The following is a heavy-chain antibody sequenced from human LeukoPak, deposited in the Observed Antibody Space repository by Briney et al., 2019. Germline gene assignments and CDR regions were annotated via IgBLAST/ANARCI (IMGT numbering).Heavy chain of an antibody. D-gene: IGHD4-23*01. Sequence: SETLSLTCTVSGGSISSSSYFWGWVRQPPGKGLEWIGIIYYSGSAYYNPSLKSRVTISVDTSNNQFSLKLSSVTAADTAVYYCARHDQNSNPLFDYWGQGTLVTVSS. J-gene: IGHJ4*02. CDR3: ARHDQNSNPLFDY. V-gene: IGHV4-39*01. CDR1: GGSISSSSYF. CDR2: IYYSGSA.